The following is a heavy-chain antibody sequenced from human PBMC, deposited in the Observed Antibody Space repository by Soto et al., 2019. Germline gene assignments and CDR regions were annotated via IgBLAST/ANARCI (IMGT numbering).Heavy chain of an antibody. CDR3: ARGGANTAMAHDY. V-gene: IGHV3-74*01. J-gene: IGHJ4*02. CDR2: ISYDESAT. Sequence: PGGSLRLSCAASGFTFSRYWMHWVRQAPGKGLVWVSRISYDESATDYADSVKGRFTISRDSAKNTLYLQMNSLRAEDTAVYFCARGGANTAMAHDYWGQGTLVTVS. D-gene: IGHD5-18*01. CDR1: GFTFSRYW.